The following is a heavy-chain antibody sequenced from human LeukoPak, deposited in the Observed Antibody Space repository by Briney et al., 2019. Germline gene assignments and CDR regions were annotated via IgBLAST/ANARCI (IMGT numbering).Heavy chain of an antibody. V-gene: IGHV3-30*04. CDR3: AKGSNYYDSSGYYYFDY. Sequence: PGGSLRLSCAASGFTFSSYAMHWVRQAPGKGLEWVAVISYDGSNKYYADSVKGRFTISRDNSKNTLYLQMNSLRAEDTAVYYCAKGSNYYDSSGYYYFDYWGQGTLVTVSS. D-gene: IGHD3-22*01. J-gene: IGHJ4*02. CDR1: GFTFSSYA. CDR2: ISYDGSNK.